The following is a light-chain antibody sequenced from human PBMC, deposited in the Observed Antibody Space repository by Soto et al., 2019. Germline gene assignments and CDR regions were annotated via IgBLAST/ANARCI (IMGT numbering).Light chain of an antibody. V-gene: IGLV2-14*01. CDR3: SSYTSSSTLYV. CDR2: EVS. Sequence: QSVLTQPASVSRSPGQSITISCTGTSSDVGGYNYVSWYQQHPGKAPKLMIYEVSNRPSGVSNRFSGSKSGNTASLTISGLLAEDEAHYYCSSYTSSSTLYVFGTGTKLTVL. CDR1: SSDVGGYNY. J-gene: IGLJ1*01.